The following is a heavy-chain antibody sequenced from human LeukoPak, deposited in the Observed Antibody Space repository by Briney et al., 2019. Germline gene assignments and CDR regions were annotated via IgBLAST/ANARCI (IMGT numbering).Heavy chain of an antibody. Sequence: SETLSLTCAVYGRSFSGYYWTWIRQTPGKGLEWIGEINHSGSTNYNPSLKSRVTISVDTSKNQFSLKLSSVTAADTAVYYCARRRTYYYGSGRVYWFDPWGQGTLVTVSS. D-gene: IGHD3-10*01. V-gene: IGHV4-34*01. CDR1: GRSFSGYY. CDR3: ARRRTYYYGSGRVYWFDP. CDR2: INHSGST. J-gene: IGHJ5*02.